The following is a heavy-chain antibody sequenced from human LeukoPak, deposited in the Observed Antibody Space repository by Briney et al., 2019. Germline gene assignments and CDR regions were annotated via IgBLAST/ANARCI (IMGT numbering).Heavy chain of an antibody. CDR1: GGSISSADYY. CDR2: IYYRGST. V-gene: IGHV4-30-4*01. J-gene: IGHJ6*02. CDR3: ARSIVASIRLGKPYYCYGLDV. Sequence: SETLSLTCTVSGGSISSADYYWSWIRQPPGKGLEWIGYIYYRGSTSYNPSLKSRVTISVDTSKNQFSLKLSSVTAADTAVYFCARSIVASIRLGKPYYCYGLDVWGQGTTVTVSS. D-gene: IGHD5-12*01.